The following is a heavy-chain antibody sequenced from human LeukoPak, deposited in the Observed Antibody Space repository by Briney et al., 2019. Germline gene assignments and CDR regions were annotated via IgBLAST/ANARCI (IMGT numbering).Heavy chain of an antibody. CDR3: ASRDPCSGSTCYALAY. CDR1: GFSFSTYG. Sequence: PGGSLRLSCAASGFSFSTYGMPWVRQAPGKGLEWVSAITASGGNTYYADSLKGRFTISRDNSRNTLYLQMNSLRAEDTAVYYCASRDPCSGSTCYALAYWGQGALVTVSS. CDR2: ITASGGNT. J-gene: IGHJ4*02. V-gene: IGHV3-23*01. D-gene: IGHD2-15*01.